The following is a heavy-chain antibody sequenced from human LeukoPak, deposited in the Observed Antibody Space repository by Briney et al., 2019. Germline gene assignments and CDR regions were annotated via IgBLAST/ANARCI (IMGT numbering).Heavy chain of an antibody. CDR3: ARVKVEMATIGWLDP. CDR2: IRYDGTNK. D-gene: IGHD5-24*01. CDR1: GFTFSNYG. J-gene: IGHJ5*02. Sequence: GRSLGPSCAASGFTFSNYGMHWVRQAPGKGLEWVAVIRYDGTNKYYADSVRGRFTISRDNSKNTLYLQMNSLRADDTAVYYCARVKVEMATIGWLDPWGQGTLVTVSS. V-gene: IGHV3-33*01.